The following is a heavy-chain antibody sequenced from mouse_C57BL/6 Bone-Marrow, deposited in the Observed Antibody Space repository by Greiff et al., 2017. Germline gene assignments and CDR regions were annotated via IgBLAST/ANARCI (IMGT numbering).Heavy chain of an antibody. J-gene: IGHJ2*01. V-gene: IGHV7-3*01. D-gene: IGHD1-1*01. Sequence: EVNVVESGGGLVQPGGSLSLSCAASGFTFTDYYMSWVRQPPGKALEWLGFIRNKANGYTTEYSASVKGRFTISRDNSQSILYLQMNALRAEDSATYYCARYALWYYGSSDYFDYWGQGTTLTVSS. CDR3: ARYALWYYGSSDYFDY. CDR2: IRNKANGYTT. CDR1: GFTFTDYY.